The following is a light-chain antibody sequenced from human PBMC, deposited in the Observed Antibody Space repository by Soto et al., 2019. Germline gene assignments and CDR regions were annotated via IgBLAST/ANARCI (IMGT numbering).Light chain of an antibody. CDR3: ISYTSDDVRYV. V-gene: IGLV2-14*03. CDR2: DVW. Sequence: QSALTQPASVSGSPGQSITIYCIGTGSDIGGYNYVSWYQQHPGKAPTLMIYDVWARPLGVSHRFSGSKSGNTASLTISGLQSEDEADYYCISYTSDDVRYVFGTGTKLTVL. CDR1: GSDIGGYNY. J-gene: IGLJ1*01.